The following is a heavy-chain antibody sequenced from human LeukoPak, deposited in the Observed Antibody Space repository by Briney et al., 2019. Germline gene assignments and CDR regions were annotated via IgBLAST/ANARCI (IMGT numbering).Heavy chain of an antibody. CDR3: ARAIPNYYDSSGYYGYFQH. J-gene: IGHJ1*01. V-gene: IGHV3-30*03. CDR2: ISYDGIQK. Sequence: GGSLRLSCAASGFTFSNYGIHGVRQAPGKGGEGGAVISYDGIQKFYTESVKGGFTISRDNAKNTLYLQMNSLRAEDTAVYYCARAIPNYYDSSGYYGYFQHWGQGTLVTVSS. D-gene: IGHD3-22*01. CDR1: GFTFSNYG.